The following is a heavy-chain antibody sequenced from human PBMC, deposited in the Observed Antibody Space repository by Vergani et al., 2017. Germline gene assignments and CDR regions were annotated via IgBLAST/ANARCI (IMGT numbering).Heavy chain of an antibody. CDR3: AKSPSKQQLVLDY. D-gene: IGHD6-13*01. Sequence: EVQLVESGGGLVQPGRSLRLSCTASGFTFGDYAMSWVRQAPGKGLEWVGFIRSKAYGGTTEYAASVKGRFTISRDESKSIAYLQMNSLKTEETAVYYCAKSPSKQQLVLDYWGQGTLVTVSS. CDR2: IRSKAYGGTT. J-gene: IGHJ4*02. CDR1: GFTFGDYA. V-gene: IGHV3-49*04.